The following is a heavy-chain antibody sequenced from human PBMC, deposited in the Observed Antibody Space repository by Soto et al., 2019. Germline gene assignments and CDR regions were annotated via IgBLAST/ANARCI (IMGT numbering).Heavy chain of an antibody. CDR2: INHSGST. Sequence: SETLSLTCAVYGGSFSGYYWSWIRQPPGKGLEWIGEINHSGSTNYNPSIKSRVKISVDTSKNQFSLKLSSVTAADTVLYYCARGQVTIFGVVNWFDPWGQGTLVTVSS. CDR3: ARGQVTIFGVVNWFDP. J-gene: IGHJ5*02. CDR1: GGSFSGYY. V-gene: IGHV4-34*01. D-gene: IGHD3-3*01.